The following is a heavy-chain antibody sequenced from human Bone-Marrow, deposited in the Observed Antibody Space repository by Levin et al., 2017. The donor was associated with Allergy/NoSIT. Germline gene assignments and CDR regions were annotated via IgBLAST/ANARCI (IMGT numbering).Heavy chain of an antibody. V-gene: IGHV2-5*02. Sequence: SGPTLVKPTQTLTLTCTFSGVSLSSSGVAVGWVRQSPGEALEWLALIFWDDDKQYRPSLKSRLSITKDTPKNQVLPTMTNMDPADTGTYYCVHTAVAFGYVAFDIWGQGTMVTVSS. CDR3: VHTAVAFGYVAFDI. D-gene: IGHD2-15*01. J-gene: IGHJ3*02. CDR1: GVSLSSSGVA. CDR2: IFWDDDK.